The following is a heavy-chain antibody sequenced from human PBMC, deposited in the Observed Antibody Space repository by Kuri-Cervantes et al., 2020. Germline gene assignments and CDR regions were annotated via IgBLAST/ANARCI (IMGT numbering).Heavy chain of an antibody. V-gene: IGHV3-7*01. CDR3: ARVDFANDAFDI. Sequence: ETLSLTCAASGFPFSSYWMSWVRQAPGKGLEWVANIKQDGSEKYYVDSVKGRFTISRDNAKNSLYLQMNSLRAEDTAVYFCARVDFANDAFDIWGQGTMVTVSS. CDR1: GFPFSSYW. D-gene: IGHD2-2*03. CDR2: IKQDGSEK. J-gene: IGHJ3*02.